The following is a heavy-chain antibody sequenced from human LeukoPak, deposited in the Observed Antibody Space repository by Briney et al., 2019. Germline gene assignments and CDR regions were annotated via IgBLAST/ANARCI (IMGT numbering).Heavy chain of an antibody. CDR2: IYYSGST. Sequence: SETLSLTCTVSGGSISSSSYYWAWIRQPPGKGLEWIGTIYYSGSTYYNPSLKSRVTISVDTSKNQFSLKLSSVTAADTAVFYCARRGRSSGWSNGYFFDYWGQEALVTVSS. V-gene: IGHV4-39*01. J-gene: IGHJ4*02. D-gene: IGHD6-19*01. CDR3: ARRGRSSGWSNGYFFDY. CDR1: GGSISSSSYY.